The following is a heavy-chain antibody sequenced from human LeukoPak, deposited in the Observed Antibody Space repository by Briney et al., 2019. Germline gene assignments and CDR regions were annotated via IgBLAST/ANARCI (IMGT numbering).Heavy chain of an antibody. CDR2: IYYSGST. CDR3: ARVVRFLEWPKAFDI. V-gene: IGHV4-39*01. J-gene: IGHJ3*02. D-gene: IGHD3-3*01. Sequence: PSETLSLTCTVSGGSISSSSYYWGWIRQPPGKGLEWIVSIYYSGSTYYNPSLKSRVTISVDTSKNQFSLKLSSVTAADTAVYYCARVVRFLEWPKAFDIWGQGTMVTVSS. CDR1: GGSISSSSYY.